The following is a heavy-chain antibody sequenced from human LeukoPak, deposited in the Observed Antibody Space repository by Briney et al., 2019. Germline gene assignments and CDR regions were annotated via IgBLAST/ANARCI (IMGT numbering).Heavy chain of an antibody. CDR2: ITSSSSYT. V-gene: IGHV3-21*04. CDR3: ARLDLHDAFDI. CDR1: GFTFSTYN. Sequence: GGSLRLSCAASGFTFSTYNMNWVRQAPGKGLEWVSSITSSSSYTFYADSVKGRFTISRDNAKNSLYLQMNSLRAEDTALYYCARLDLHDAFDIWGQGTMVTVSS. J-gene: IGHJ3*02.